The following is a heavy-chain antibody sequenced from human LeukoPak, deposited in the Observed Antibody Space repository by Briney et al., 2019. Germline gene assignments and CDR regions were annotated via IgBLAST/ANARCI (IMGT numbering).Heavy chain of an antibody. V-gene: IGHV3-9*01. J-gene: IGHJ4*02. CDR2: ISWNSGSI. CDR3: AKALNYDFWSGMVDY. CDR1: GFTFDDYA. D-gene: IGHD3-3*01. Sequence: GRSLRLSCAASGFTFDDYAMPWVRQAPGKGLEWVSGISWNSGSIGYADSVKGRFTISRDNAKNSLYLQMNSLRAEDTALYYCAKALNYDFWSGMVDYWGQGTLVTVSS.